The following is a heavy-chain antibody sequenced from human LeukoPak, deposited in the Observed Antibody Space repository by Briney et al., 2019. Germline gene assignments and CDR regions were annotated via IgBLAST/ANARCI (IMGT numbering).Heavy chain of an antibody. D-gene: IGHD6-13*01. J-gene: IGHJ4*02. V-gene: IGHV3-20*04. CDR2: INWNGGST. CDR3: ARGTLKAAATDFDY. CDR1: GFTFDDYG. Sequence: RTGRSLRLSCAASGFTFDDYGMSWVRQAPGKGLEWVSGINWNGGSTGYADSVKGRFTISRDNAKNSLYLQMNSLRAEDTALYYCARGTLKAAATDFDYWGQGTLVTVSS.